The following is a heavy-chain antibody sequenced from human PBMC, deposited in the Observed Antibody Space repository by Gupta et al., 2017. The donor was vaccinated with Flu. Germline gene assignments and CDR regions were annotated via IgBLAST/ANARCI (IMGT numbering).Heavy chain of an antibody. CDR1: GYTFTGYY. J-gene: IGHJ6*02. Sequence: QVQLVQSGAEVKKPGASVKVSCKASGYTFTGYYMHWVRQAPGQGLEWMGWINPNSGGTNYAQKFQGRVTMTRDTSISTAYMELSRLRSDDTAVYYCAREAGYGDYYYYYGMDVWGQGTTVTVSS. V-gene: IGHV1-2*02. CDR3: AREAGYGDYYYYYGMDV. D-gene: IGHD4-17*01. CDR2: INPNSGGT.